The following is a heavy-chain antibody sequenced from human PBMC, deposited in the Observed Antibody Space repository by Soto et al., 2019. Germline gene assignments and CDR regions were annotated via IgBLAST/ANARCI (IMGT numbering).Heavy chain of an antibody. CDR1: GYSFTSYW. J-gene: IGHJ5*02. V-gene: IGHV5-51*01. CDR2: TYPGDSDT. CDR3: ARQLGARYCSSTSCYSNWFDP. Sequence: GESLKISCKGSGYSFTSYWIGWVRQMPGKGLEWMGITYPGDSDTRYSPSFQGQVTISADKSISTAYLQWSSLKASDTAMYYCARQLGARYCSSTSCYSNWFDPWGQGTLVTVSS. D-gene: IGHD2-2*01.